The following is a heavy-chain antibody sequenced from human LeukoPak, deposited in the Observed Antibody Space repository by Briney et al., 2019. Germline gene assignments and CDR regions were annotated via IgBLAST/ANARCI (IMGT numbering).Heavy chain of an antibody. Sequence: PGGSLRLSCAASGFTFSSYGMSWVRQAPGKGLEWVSAISGSGGSTYYADSVKGRFTISRDNSKNTLYLQMNSLRAEDTAVYYCAKFPAAMGYWYFDLWGRGTLVTVSS. J-gene: IGHJ2*01. D-gene: IGHD2-2*01. CDR2: ISGSGGST. CDR3: AKFPAAMGYWYFDL. CDR1: GFTFSSYG. V-gene: IGHV3-23*01.